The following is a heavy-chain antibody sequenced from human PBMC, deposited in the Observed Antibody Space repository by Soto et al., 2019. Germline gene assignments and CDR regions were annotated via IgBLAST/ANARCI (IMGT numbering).Heavy chain of an antibody. D-gene: IGHD5-18*01. Sequence: GGSLRLSCVVSTSEFGNYAISWVRQAPGKGLEWVSGTRASGSSPYFADSVKGRFTMSRDNSKKTLFLEMNSLRAEDTAVYYCAKGGYGYYHAMDVWGQGTTVTVSS. CDR1: TSEFGNYA. J-gene: IGHJ6*02. V-gene: IGHV3-23*01. CDR3: AKGGYGYYHAMDV. CDR2: TRASGSSP.